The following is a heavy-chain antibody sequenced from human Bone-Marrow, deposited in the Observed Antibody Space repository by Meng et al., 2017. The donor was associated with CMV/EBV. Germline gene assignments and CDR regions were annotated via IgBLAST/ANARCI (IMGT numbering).Heavy chain of an antibody. V-gene: IGHV3-30-3*01. Sequence: GGSLRLSCAGSGFTFSSYWMSWVRQAPGKGLEWVAVISYDGSNKYYADSVKGRFTISRDNSKNTLYLQMNSLRAEDTAVYYCASLDIVVVPAAMYGMDVWGQGTTVTVSS. CDR3: ASLDIVVVPAAMYGMDV. CDR2: ISYDGSNK. J-gene: IGHJ6*02. D-gene: IGHD2-2*01. CDR1: GFTFSSYW.